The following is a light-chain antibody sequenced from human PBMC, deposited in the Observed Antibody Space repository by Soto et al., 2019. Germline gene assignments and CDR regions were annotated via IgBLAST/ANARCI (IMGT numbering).Light chain of an antibody. V-gene: IGKV1-39*01. CDR3: QQSHRTPPWT. J-gene: IGKJ1*01. CDR2: TTS. CDR1: QSINNN. Sequence: DIQMTQSPSSLSASVGDRVTITCRASQSINNNLNWYQQQPGKAPKLLIYTTSTLRSGVPSRFSGGGSGTDFTLTISSLQPEDFATYYCQQSHRTPPWTFGQGTKVEI.